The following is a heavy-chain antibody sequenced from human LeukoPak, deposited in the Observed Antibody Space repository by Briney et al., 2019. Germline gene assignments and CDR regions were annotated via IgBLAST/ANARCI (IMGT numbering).Heavy chain of an antibody. CDR3: ARDLPISDSSGYYLDY. Sequence: GGSLRLSCAASGFIFSSKLIHWVRQAPGKGLEWVSRIDNGGSYTSYADSVKGRFTISRDNAKNTLYLQMNSLRAEDTAVYYCARDLPISDSSGYYLDYWGRGTVVTVSS. V-gene: IGHV3-74*01. J-gene: IGHJ4*02. CDR1: GFIFSSKL. CDR2: IDNGGSYT. D-gene: IGHD3-22*01.